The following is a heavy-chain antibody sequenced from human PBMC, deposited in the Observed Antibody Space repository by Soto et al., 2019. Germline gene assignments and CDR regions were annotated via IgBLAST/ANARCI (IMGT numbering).Heavy chain of an antibody. Sequence: QVHLVQSGAEVKKPGASVKVSCKGSGYTFTTYGITWVRQAPGQGLEWMGWISAHNGNTNYAQKLQGRVTVTRATSTSTAYTELRSLRSDDTAVYYCARGRYGDYWGQGALVTVSS. CDR1: GYTFTTYG. D-gene: IGHD1-1*01. CDR3: ARGRYGDY. V-gene: IGHV1-18*01. CDR2: ISAHNGNT. J-gene: IGHJ4*02.